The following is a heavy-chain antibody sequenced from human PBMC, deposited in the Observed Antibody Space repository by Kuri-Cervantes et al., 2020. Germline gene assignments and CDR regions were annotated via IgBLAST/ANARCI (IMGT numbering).Heavy chain of an antibody. CDR3: AIASRDIASPG. CDR1: GFTFSSYA. D-gene: IGHD5-12*01. CDR2: IKEDGSEK. Sequence: GGSLRLSCAASGFTFSSYAMHWVRQAPGKGLEWVANIKEDGSEKNYLGSVKGRFTISGDNAKNSLYLQMTSLRAEDTAVYYCAIASRDIASPGWGQGTLVTVSS. J-gene: IGHJ4*02. V-gene: IGHV3-7*01.